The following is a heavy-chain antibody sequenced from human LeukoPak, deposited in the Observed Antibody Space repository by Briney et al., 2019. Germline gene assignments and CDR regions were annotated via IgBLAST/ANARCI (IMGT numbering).Heavy chain of an antibody. CDR3: ARDVGYYYDSSGYFDI. CDR2: ISSSGSTI. J-gene: IGHJ3*02. CDR1: GFTFSSYE. D-gene: IGHD3-22*01. Sequence: GGSLRLSCAASGFTFSSYEMNWVRQAPGKGLEWVSYISSSGSTIYYADSVKGRFTISRDNAKNSLYLQMNSLRAEDTAVYYCARDVGYYYDSSGYFDIWGQGTMVTVSS. V-gene: IGHV3-48*03.